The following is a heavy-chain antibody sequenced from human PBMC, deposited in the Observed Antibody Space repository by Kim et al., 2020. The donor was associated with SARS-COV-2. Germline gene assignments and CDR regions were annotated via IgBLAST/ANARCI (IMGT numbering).Heavy chain of an antibody. CDR1: GDSLSSNTVA. V-gene: IGHV6-1*01. J-gene: IGHJ4*02. CDR3: ARYSGWYYFDY. D-gene: IGHD6-19*01. Sequence: SQTLSLTCVISGDSLSSNTVAWSWIRQSPSSGLEWLGRTYYRSKWSSDYAVSVKSRIIINADPSKNQFSLHLNSVTPDDTATYYCARYSGWYYFDYWGQG. CDR2: TYYRSKWSS.